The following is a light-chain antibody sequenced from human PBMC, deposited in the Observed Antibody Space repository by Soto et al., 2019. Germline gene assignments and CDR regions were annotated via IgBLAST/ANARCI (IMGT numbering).Light chain of an antibody. CDR2: GAS. CDR3: QQYGSSPPGIT. Sequence: EMALTRPPGPLSFSRGERATLSFRASQSVSSSYLAWYNQKPGQAPRLLIYGASSRATGIPDRFSGSGSGTDFSLTISRLEPEDFAVYYCQQYGSSPPGITFGPGTKVDIK. J-gene: IGKJ3*01. V-gene: IGKV3-20*01. CDR1: QSVSSSY.